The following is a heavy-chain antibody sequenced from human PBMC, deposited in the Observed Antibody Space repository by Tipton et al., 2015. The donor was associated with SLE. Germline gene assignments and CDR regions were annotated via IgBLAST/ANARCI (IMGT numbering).Heavy chain of an antibody. D-gene: IGHD1-26*01. CDR1: GGSIGTYY. Sequence: LRLSCTVSGGSIGTYYWSWIRQPAGKGLEWIGRIYTSGSTNYNPSLKSRVTISVDTSKNQFSLKLSSVTAADTAVYYCAGPSSSGAFDIWGQGTMVTVSS. J-gene: IGHJ3*02. V-gene: IGHV4-4*07. CDR2: IYTSGST. CDR3: AGPSSSGAFDI.